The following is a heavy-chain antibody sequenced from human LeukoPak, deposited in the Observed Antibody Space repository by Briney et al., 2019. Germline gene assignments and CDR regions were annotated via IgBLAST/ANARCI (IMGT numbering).Heavy chain of an antibody. J-gene: IGHJ6*02. CDR3: TTNILTGFGLYGMDV. CDR2: IKKKIDGGTT. V-gene: IGHV3-15*01. Sequence: GGSLRLSCAASGLTFSNAWMSWVRQAPGKGLEWVGLIKKKIDGGTTDYAAPVKGRFTILRDDSKTTLYLHMNSLKTEDTAVYFCTTNILTGFGLYGMDVWGQGTTVTVSS. CDR1: GLTFSNAW. D-gene: IGHD3-9*01.